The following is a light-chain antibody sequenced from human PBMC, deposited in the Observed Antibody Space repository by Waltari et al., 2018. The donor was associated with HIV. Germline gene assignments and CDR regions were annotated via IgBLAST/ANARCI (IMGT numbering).Light chain of an antibody. CDR2: DTD. V-gene: IGLV1-51*01. J-gene: IGLJ2*01. Sequence: QSVLTQPPSVSAAPGHKVTISCSGGSTNIGNNVVSWYQQLPATAPKLLIYDTDKRPSGIPDRFSGSKSGTSATLAITGLQTGDEADYYCGTWDSSLSLLVFGGGTKLTVL. CDR3: GTWDSSLSLLV. CDR1: STNIGNNV.